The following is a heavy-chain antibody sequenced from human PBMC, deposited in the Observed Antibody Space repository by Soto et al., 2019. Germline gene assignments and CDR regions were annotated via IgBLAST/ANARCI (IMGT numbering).Heavy chain of an antibody. V-gene: IGHV1-69*01. CDR1: GGTFSSYA. D-gene: IGHD4-17*01. CDR2: IIPIFGTA. CDR3: AREVAYGDYGEVGWFDP. Sequence: QVQLVQSGAEVKKPGSSVKVSCKASGGTFSSYAISWVRQAPGQGLEWMGGIIPIFGTANYAQKFQGRVTITADESTSTAYMELSSLRSEDTAVYYCAREVAYGDYGEVGWFDPWGQGTLVTVSS. J-gene: IGHJ5*02.